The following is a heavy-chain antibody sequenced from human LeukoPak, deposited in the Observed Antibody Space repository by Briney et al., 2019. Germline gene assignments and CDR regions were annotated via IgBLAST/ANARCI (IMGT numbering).Heavy chain of an antibody. D-gene: IGHD1-20*01. CDR3: ARLFYNWNGADY. CDR2: IYYIGST. CDR1: GGSISSGGYY. V-gene: IGHV4-39*01. J-gene: IGHJ4*02. Sequence: PSETLSLTCTVSGGSISSGGYYWGWIRQPPGKGLEWIGTIYYIGSTYYNPSLKSRVTISVDTSKNQFSLKLTSVTAADTAVHYCARLFYNWNGADYWGQGTLVTVSS.